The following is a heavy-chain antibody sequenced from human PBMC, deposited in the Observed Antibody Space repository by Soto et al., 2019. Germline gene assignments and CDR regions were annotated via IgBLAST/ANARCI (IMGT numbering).Heavy chain of an antibody. V-gene: IGHV4-34*01. CDR2: INHSGST. D-gene: IGHD2-2*01. CDR3: ASTVVVPAAMFPYYFDY. Sequence: PSETLSLTCTVSGGSISSYYWSWIRQPPGKGLEWIGEINHSGSTNYNPSLKSRVTISVDTSKNQFSLKLSSVTAADTAVYYCASTVVVPAAMFPYYFDYWGQGTLVTVSS. CDR1: GGSISSYY. J-gene: IGHJ4*02.